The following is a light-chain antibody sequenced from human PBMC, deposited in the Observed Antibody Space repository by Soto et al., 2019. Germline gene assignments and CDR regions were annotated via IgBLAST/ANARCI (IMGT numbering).Light chain of an antibody. CDR3: QHTYSTPYP. Sequence: DIQMTQSPSSLSASVGDRLTMTCQATQSIPTYLHWYQQKPGKAPKLLIYATSSLQSGFPSRFSRSGSGTDFALTISSLQPEDFATYYCQHTYSTPYPFGQGTKLEIK. J-gene: IGKJ2*01. V-gene: IGKV1-39*01. CDR2: ATS. CDR1: QSIPTY.